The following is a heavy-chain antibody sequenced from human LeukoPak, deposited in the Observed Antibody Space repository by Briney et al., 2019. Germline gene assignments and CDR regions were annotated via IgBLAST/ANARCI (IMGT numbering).Heavy chain of an antibody. CDR1: GYTFTSYY. D-gene: IGHD6-19*01. V-gene: IGHV1-46*01. CDR2: ITPSGGST. J-gene: IGHJ6*02. Sequence: ASVKVSCKTSGYTFTSYYMHWVRQAPGQGLEWMGIITPSGGSTNYAQKFQGRLTMTRDTSTSTVYMELSSLRSEDTAVYYCARAPGAVAATYYYGMDVWGQGSTVTVSS. CDR3: ARAPGAVAATYYYGMDV.